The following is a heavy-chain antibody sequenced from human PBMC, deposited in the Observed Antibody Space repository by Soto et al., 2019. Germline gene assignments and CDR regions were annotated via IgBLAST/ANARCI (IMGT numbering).Heavy chain of an antibody. CDR3: ARGEVGELSLNWFDP. V-gene: IGHV4-59*01. CDR1: GGSISSYY. J-gene: IGHJ5*02. Sequence: QVQLQESGPGLVKPSETLSLTCTVSGGSISSYYWSWIRQPPGKGLEWIGYIYYSGSTNYNPSLKSRVTISVDTSKNQFSLKLSSVTAADTAVYYCARGEVGELSLNWFDPWGQGTLVTVSS. D-gene: IGHD3-16*02. CDR2: IYYSGST.